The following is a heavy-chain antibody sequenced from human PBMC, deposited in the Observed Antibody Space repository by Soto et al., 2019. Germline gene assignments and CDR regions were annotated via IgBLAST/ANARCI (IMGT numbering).Heavy chain of an antibody. Sequence: QVQLVQSGAEVKKPGSSVTVSCKASGGTFSSYTISWVRQAPGQGLEWMGGIIPIFGTANYAQKFQGRVTMTGEGSTSTADMGLSSLRSEDTAVYYCARGNHRWLQLWYFDLWGRGTLVTVSS. V-gene: IGHV1-69*12. D-gene: IGHD5-12*01. J-gene: IGHJ2*01. CDR1: GGTFSSYT. CDR3: ARGNHRWLQLWYFDL. CDR2: IIPIFGTA.